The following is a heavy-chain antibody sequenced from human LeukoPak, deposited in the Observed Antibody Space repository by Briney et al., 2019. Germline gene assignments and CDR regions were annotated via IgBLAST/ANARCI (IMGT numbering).Heavy chain of an antibody. J-gene: IGHJ4*02. D-gene: IGHD4-17*01. CDR2: IYSSGIT. Sequence: SETLSLTCTVSGGSISRSSYYWGWIRQPPGKGLEWIGSIYSSGITYYNPSLQSRVTISVDTSNNQFALKLTAVSAAGTAVYYCVRHGDYGDPFDYWGQGSLVSV. CDR1: GGSISRSSYY. CDR3: VRHGDYGDPFDY. V-gene: IGHV4-39*01.